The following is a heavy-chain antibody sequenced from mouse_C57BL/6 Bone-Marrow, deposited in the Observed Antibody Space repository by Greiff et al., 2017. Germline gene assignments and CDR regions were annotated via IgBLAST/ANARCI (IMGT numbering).Heavy chain of an antibody. CDR1: GYTFTSYW. D-gene: IGHD2-2*01. J-gene: IGHJ3*01. CDR3: AREGGIYYGYGGFAY. Sequence: QVQLQQPGAELVKPGASVKLSCKASGYTFTSYWMHWVKQRPGQGLEWIGMIHPNSGSTNYNEKFKSKATLTVDKSSSTAYMQLSSLTSEASAVFYCAREGGIYYGYGGFAYWGQGTLVTVSA. V-gene: IGHV1-64*01. CDR2: IHPNSGST.